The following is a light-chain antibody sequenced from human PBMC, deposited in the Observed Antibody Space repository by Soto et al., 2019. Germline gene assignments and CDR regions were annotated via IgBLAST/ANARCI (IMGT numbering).Light chain of an antibody. V-gene: IGKV3D-15*01. CDR1: QSVTIN. CDR3: QQYNNWPRT. CDR2: GAS. Sequence: EIVLTQSPGTLSLSPGERATLSCRASQSVTINYLAWYQQKPGQAPRLLIYGASNRATGIPDRFSGSGSGTEFTLTISSLQSEDFAVYYCQQYNNWPRTFGQGTKVDIK. J-gene: IGKJ1*01.